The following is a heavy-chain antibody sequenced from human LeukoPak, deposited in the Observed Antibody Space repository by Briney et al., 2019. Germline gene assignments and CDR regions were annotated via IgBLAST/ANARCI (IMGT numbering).Heavy chain of an antibody. V-gene: IGHV4-34*01. CDR1: GGSFSGYY. CDR3: ARGRAAAPY. Sequence: SETLSLTCAVYGGSFSGYYWSWIRQPPGKGLEWIGEINHSGSTNYNPSLKSRVTISVETSNNQFSLKLSSVTAADTAVYYCARGRAAAPYWGEGTLVTVSS. D-gene: IGHD6-13*01. CDR2: INHSGST. J-gene: IGHJ4*02.